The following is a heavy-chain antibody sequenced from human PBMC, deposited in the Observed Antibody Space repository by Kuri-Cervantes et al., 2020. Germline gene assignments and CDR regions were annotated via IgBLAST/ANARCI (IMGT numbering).Heavy chain of an antibody. CDR2: ISSSGSTI. J-gene: IGHJ3*02. Sequence: GGSLRLSCTVSGGSISSGGYYWSWIRQHPGKGLEWVSYISSSGSTIYYADSVKGRFTISRDNAKNSLYLQMNSLRAEDTALYYCAKGFLQQLPRDAFDIWGQGTMVTVSS. CDR1: GGSISSGGYY. D-gene: IGHD6-13*01. CDR3: AKGFLQQLPRDAFDI. V-gene: IGHV3-11*01.